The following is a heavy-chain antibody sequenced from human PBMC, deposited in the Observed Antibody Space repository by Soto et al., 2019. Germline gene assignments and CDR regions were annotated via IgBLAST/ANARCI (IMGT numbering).Heavy chain of an antibody. CDR1: GFTFSSYA. V-gene: IGHV3-23*01. Sequence: GGSLRLSCAASGFTFSSYAMSCVRQAPGKGLEWVSAISGSGGSTYYADSVKGRFTISRDNSKNTLYLQMNSLRAEDTAVYYCAKDRNYYDSSGYYSHFDYWGQGTLVTVSS. J-gene: IGHJ4*02. CDR3: AKDRNYYDSSGYYSHFDY. D-gene: IGHD3-22*01. CDR2: ISGSGGST.